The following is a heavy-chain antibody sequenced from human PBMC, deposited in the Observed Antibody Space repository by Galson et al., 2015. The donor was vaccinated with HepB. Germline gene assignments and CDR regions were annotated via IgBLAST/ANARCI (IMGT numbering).Heavy chain of an antibody. CDR2: ISAYNGNT. D-gene: IGHD1-26*01. Sequence: SVKVSCKASGYTFTNYYMHWVRQAPGQGLEWMGWISAYNGNTNYPQKFQGRVTMTTDTSTSTAYMELRSLRSDDTAVYYCARLGRSGSYHKYWGQGTRVTVSS. CDR1: GYTFTNYY. CDR3: ARLGRSGSYHKY. V-gene: IGHV1-18*04. J-gene: IGHJ4*02.